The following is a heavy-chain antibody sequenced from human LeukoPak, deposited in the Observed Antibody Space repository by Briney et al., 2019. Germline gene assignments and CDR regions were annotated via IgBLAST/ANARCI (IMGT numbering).Heavy chain of an antibody. J-gene: IGHJ3*02. CDR2: ISAYNGNT. CDR3: ARGSGPLWFGELYAFDI. Sequence: ASVKVSCKASGYTFTSYGISWVRQAPGQGLEWMGWISAYNGNTNYAQRLQGRVTMTTDTSTSTAYMELRSLRSDDTAVYYCARGSGPLWFGELYAFDIWGKGTMVTVSS. D-gene: IGHD3-10*01. V-gene: IGHV1-18*01. CDR1: GYTFTSYG.